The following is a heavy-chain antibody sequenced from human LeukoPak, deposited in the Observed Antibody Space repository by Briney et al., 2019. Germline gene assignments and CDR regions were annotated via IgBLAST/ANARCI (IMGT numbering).Heavy chain of an antibody. J-gene: IGHJ4*02. CDR2: INPNSGGT. V-gene: IGHV1-2*02. Sequence: ASVKVSCKASGYTFTGYYMHWVRQAPGQGLEWMGWINPNSGGTNYAQKFQGRVTMTRDTSISTAYMELSRLRSDDTAVYYCARVCYPTVSHNWNYVPFDYWGQGTLVTVSS. CDR1: GYTFTGYY. D-gene: IGHD1-7*01. CDR3: ARVCYPTVSHNWNYVPFDY.